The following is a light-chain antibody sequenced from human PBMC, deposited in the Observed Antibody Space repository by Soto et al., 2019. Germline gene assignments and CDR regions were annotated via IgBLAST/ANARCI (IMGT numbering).Light chain of an antibody. CDR1: QSVLYSPNSQNY. V-gene: IGKV4-1*01. CDR3: QQYYTTPMYT. Sequence: FVMTQSPDSLAVSLGERTTINCKSSQSVLYSPNSQNYLAWYQQKPGQPPTLLIYWASTRASGVPDRFSGSGSGTHFTLPISSLRAGDVAVYYCQQYYTTPMYTFGPGTKLEIK. CDR2: WAS. J-gene: IGKJ2*01.